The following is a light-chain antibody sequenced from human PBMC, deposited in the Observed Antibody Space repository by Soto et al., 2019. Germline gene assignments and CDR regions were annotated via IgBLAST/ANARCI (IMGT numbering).Light chain of an antibody. Sequence: QSVLTQPPSASGTPGQRVTISCSGSSSNIGSNYVYWYQQLPGTAPKLLIYSNNQRPSGVPDRFSGSKSGTSASLAISGLRSEDEADYYCAAWDDSLSCRVFGTGTKFTVL. CDR1: SSNIGSNY. V-gene: IGLV1-47*02. CDR2: SNN. CDR3: AAWDDSLSCRV. J-gene: IGLJ1*01.